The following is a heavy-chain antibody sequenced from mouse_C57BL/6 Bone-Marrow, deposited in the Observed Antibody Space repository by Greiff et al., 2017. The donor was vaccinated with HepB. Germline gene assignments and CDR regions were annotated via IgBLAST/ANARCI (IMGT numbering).Heavy chain of an antibody. CDR2: IDPSDSYT. D-gene: IGHD2-5*01. CDR3: AREGTYYSNYVWFAY. V-gene: IGHV1-50*01. CDR1: GYTFTSYW. Sequence: QVHVKQPGAELVKPGASVKLSCKASGYTFTSYWMQWVKQRPGQGLEWIGEIDPSDSYTNYNQKFKGKATLTVDTSSSTAYMQLSSLTSEDSAVYYCAREGTYYSNYVWFAYWGQGTLVTVSA. J-gene: IGHJ3*01.